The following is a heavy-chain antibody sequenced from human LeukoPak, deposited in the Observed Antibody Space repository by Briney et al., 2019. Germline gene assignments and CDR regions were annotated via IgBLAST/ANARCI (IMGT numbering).Heavy chain of an antibody. CDR1: GFTFDDHA. CDR2: ITWNSDRV. Sequence: SLRLSCAASGFTFDDHAMQWVRQAPGKGLEWVSGITWNSDRVGYADSVKGRFTISRDNAKNSLSLQMNSLRPEDTALYYCAKLAGTKKEVDYWGQGALVTVSS. D-gene: IGHD6-19*01. CDR3: AKLAGTKKEVDY. V-gene: IGHV3-9*01. J-gene: IGHJ4*02.